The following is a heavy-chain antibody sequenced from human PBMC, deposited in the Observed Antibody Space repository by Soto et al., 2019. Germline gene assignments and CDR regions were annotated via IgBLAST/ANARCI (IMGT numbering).Heavy chain of an antibody. V-gene: IGHV4-4*02. CDR2: VYHSGST. CDR1: GASIITNNW. Sequence: SESLSLTGAVSGASIITNNWWSWVRQPPGKGLEWIGEVYHSGSTNCNPSLKSRVTISIDKSKNQFSLRLTSMTAADTAVYYCAVPGAGDFDYWSQGTLVTVSS. CDR3: AVPGAGDFDY. J-gene: IGHJ4*02. D-gene: IGHD6-13*01.